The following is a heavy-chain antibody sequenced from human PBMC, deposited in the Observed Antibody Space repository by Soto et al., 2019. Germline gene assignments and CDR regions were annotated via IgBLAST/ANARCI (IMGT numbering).Heavy chain of an antibody. CDR1: GFTFSVYI. CDR2: ISSSSSYI. CDR3: ARDFDILTGYALLDGFDI. V-gene: IGHV3-21*01. D-gene: IGHD3-9*01. Sequence: GSLRLSCAASGFTFSVYIMNWVRQAPGKGLEWVSAISSSSSYIYYADSVKGRFTISRDNAKNSLYLQMDSLRADDTALYYCARDFDILTGYALLDGFDIWGQGTLVTLSS. J-gene: IGHJ3*02.